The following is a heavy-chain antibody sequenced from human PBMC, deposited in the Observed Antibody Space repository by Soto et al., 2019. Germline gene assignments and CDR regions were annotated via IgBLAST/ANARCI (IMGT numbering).Heavy chain of an antibody. CDR1: GGTFSSYA. D-gene: IGHD3-9*01. V-gene: IGHV1-69*13. J-gene: IGHJ6*02. CDR3: ARSYYDILTGRYYYHYYGMDV. CDR2: IIPIFGTA. Sequence: GASVKVSCKASGGTFSSYAISWVRQAPGQGLEWMGGIIPIFGTANYAQKFQGRVTITADESTSTAYMELSSLRSEDTAVYYCARSYYDILTGRYYYHYYGMDVWGQGTTVTVSS.